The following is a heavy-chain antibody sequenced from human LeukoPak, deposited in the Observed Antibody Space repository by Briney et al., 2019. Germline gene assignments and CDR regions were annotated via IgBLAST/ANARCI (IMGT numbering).Heavy chain of an antibody. CDR3: VRGYHFDW. CDR1: GFGFTTHD. CDR2: ISGSGTGT. J-gene: IGHJ4*02. V-gene: IGHV3-23*01. D-gene: IGHD1-26*01. Sequence: PGGSLRLSCVASGFGFTTHDMSWGRQAPGKGPEWVSSISGSGTGTYYTDSVKGRFTISRDTFKNTLYMQMNNLRVEDTAVYYCVRGYHFDWWGQGTLVTVSS.